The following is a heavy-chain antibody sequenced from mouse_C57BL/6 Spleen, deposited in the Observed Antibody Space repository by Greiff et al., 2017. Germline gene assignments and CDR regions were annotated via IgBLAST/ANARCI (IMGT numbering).Heavy chain of an antibody. V-gene: IGHV10-1*01. CDR1: GFSFNTYA. J-gene: IGHJ3*01. CDR3: GRRGNWDGFAY. D-gene: IGHD4-1*01. Sequence: EVQLVESGGGLVQPKGSLKHSCAASGFSFNTYAMNWVSQAPGKGLEWVGRIRSKSNNYATYYADSVKDRFTISRDDSESMLYLQMNNLKTDDTAMYYCGRRGNWDGFAYWGQGTLVTVAA. CDR2: IRSKSNNYAT.